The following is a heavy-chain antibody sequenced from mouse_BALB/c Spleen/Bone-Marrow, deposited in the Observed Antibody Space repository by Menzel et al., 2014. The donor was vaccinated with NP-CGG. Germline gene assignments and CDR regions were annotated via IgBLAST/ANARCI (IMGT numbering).Heavy chain of an antibody. J-gene: IGHJ2*01. CDR2: INPTSDYS. Sequence: QVQLKESGAELARPGASVKMSCKASGYTFTTYTMHWVKQRPGQGLEWIGYINPTSDYSNYNQKFKDKATLTAEKSSSTVYMHRSSRTSEAPAVYYCARRGYGYARGYSFDYWGQGTPLPVSS. CDR3: ARRGYGYARGYSFDY. V-gene: IGHV1-4*01. CDR1: GYTFTTYT. D-gene: IGHD2-2*01.